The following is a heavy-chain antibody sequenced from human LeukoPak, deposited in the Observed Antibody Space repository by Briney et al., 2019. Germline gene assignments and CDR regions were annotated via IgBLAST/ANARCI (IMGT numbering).Heavy chain of an antibody. V-gene: IGHV4-59*13. Sequence: SETLSRTCTVSGGSISSYYCSWIRQPPGNGLEWIGYIYYSGSTNYNPSLKSRVTISVDTSRNQFSLNLSSVTAADTAVYYCARGRYSYGYYFDYWGQGTLVTVSS. D-gene: IGHD5-18*01. CDR3: ARGRYSYGYYFDY. J-gene: IGHJ4*02. CDR2: IYYSGST. CDR1: GGSISSYY.